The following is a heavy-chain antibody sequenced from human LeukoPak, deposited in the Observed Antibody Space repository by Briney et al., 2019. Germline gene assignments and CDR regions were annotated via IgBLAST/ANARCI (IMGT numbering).Heavy chain of an antibody. Sequence: SETLSLTCTVSGGSISNSGYYWGWIRQPPGKGLEWIGSIYYSGSPYYNPSLKSRVTISVDTSKNQFSLNLSSVTAADTAAYYCARHRASGGATGFDYWGQGTLVTLSS. CDR2: IYYSGSP. D-gene: IGHD1-26*01. CDR1: GGSISNSGYY. CDR3: ARHRASGGATGFDY. V-gene: IGHV4-39*01. J-gene: IGHJ4*02.